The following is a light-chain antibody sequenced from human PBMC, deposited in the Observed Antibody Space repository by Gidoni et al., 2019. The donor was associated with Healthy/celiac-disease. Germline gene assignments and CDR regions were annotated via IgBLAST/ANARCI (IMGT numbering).Light chain of an antibody. CDR2: EGS. CDR1: SSDVGSSNL. J-gene: IGLJ2*01. V-gene: IGLV2-23*01. CDR3: CSYAGSSTLV. Sequence: QSALTQPASVSGSPGQSITISCTGTSSDVGSSNLVSGYQQHPGKAPELMIYEGSKRPSGVSNRFSGSKSGNTASLTISGLQAEDEADYYCCSYAGSSTLVFGGGTKLTVL.